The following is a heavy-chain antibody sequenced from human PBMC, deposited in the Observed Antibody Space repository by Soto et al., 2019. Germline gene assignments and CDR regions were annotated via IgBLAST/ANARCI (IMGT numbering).Heavy chain of an antibody. CDR3: ARDFPYSSGWYASGWFDP. J-gene: IGHJ5*02. Sequence: GVLRLSCAASGFTFSSYTMNWLRQAPGKGLEWVSAISRSSGYIYYADSVKGRFTISRDNAKNSLSLQMNSLRAADTAVYFCARDFPYSSGWYASGWFDPWGQGTLVTVSS. CDR2: ISRSSGYI. D-gene: IGHD6-19*01. V-gene: IGHV3-21*01. CDR1: GFTFSSYT.